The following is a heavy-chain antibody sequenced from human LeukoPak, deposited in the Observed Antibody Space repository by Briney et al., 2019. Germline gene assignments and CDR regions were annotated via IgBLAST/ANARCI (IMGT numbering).Heavy chain of an antibody. Sequence: PSETLSLTCTVSGGSISSSSSYWGWIRQPPGKGLEWIGSIYYSGSTYYNPSLKSRVTISVDTSKNQFSLKLSSVTAADTAVYYCARQYSGSYYWGQGTLVTVSS. CDR2: IYYSGST. CDR3: ARQYSGSYY. CDR1: GGSISSSSSY. D-gene: IGHD1-26*01. J-gene: IGHJ4*02. V-gene: IGHV4-39*01.